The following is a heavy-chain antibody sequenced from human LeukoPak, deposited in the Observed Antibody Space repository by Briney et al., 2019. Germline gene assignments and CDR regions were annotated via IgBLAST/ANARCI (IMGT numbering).Heavy chain of an antibody. V-gene: IGHV4-61*05. J-gene: IGHJ4*02. CDR3: ARLQRDGRYYFDY. D-gene: IGHD2-21*02. CDR2: IYYSGST. CDR1: GGSISGSSYY. Sequence: SETLSLTCTVSGGSISGSSYYWGWIRQPPGKGLEWIGYIYYSGSTNYNPSLKSRVTISVDASKNQFSLKLSSVTAADTAVYYCARLQRDGRYYFDYWGQGTLVTVSS.